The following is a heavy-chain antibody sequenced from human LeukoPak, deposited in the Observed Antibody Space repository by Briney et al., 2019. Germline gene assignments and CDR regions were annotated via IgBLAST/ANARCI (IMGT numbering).Heavy chain of an antibody. Sequence: ASVKVSCKASGYTFTGYYMHWVRQAPGQGLEWMGWINPNSGGTNYAQKFRGRVTMTRDTSISTAYMELSRLRSDDTAVYYCARDPLDISRWPNAFDIWGQGTMVTVSS. CDR2: INPNSGGT. D-gene: IGHD2-2*03. J-gene: IGHJ3*02. V-gene: IGHV1-2*02. CDR1: GYTFTGYY. CDR3: ARDPLDISRWPNAFDI.